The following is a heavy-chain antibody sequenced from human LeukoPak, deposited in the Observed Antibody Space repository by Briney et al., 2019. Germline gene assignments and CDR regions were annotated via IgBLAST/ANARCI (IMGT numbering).Heavy chain of an antibody. CDR2: IIPIFGTA. J-gene: IGHJ6*03. V-gene: IGHV1-69*13. CDR3: ARDTPPADFWSGYYTSYYYYMDV. Sequence: SVKVSCKASGYTFTGYYMHWVRQAPGQGLEWMGGIIPIFGTANYAQKFQGRVTITADESTSTAYMELSSLRSEDTAVYYCARDTPPADFWSGYYTSYYYYMDVWGKGTTVTVSS. CDR1: GYTFTGYY. D-gene: IGHD3-3*01.